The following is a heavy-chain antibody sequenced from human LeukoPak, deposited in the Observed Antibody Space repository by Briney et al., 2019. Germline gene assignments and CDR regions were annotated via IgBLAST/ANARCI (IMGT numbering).Heavy chain of an antibody. CDR2: ISSGGSFI. V-gene: IGHV3-11*01. CDR3: ARTPHYYDTSGYYVDY. J-gene: IGHJ4*02. CDR1: GITFSDFY. D-gene: IGHD3-22*01. Sequence: GGSLRLSCATSGITFSDFYNDWIRQAPGKGLELVSYISSGGSFIYYADSVKGRFTISRDNAKNSLYLQMNSLRAEDTAVYYCARTPHYYDTSGYYVDYWGQGTLVTVSS.